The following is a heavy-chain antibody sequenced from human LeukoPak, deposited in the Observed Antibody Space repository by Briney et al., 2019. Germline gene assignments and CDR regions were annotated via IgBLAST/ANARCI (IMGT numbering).Heavy chain of an antibody. Sequence: PSETLSLTCTVSGGSISSSSYYWGWIRQPPGTGLEWIGSIYYSGSTHYNPSLKSRVTISVDTSKNQFSLKLSSVTAADTAVYYCARDQGVFSGSPYDVWGKGTTVTVSS. D-gene: IGHD3-10*02. CDR2: IYYSGST. CDR1: GGSISSSSYY. CDR3: ARDQGVFSGSPYDV. V-gene: IGHV4-39*07. J-gene: IGHJ6*04.